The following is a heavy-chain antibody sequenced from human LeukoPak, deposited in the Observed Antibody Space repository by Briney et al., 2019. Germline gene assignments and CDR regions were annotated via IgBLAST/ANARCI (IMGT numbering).Heavy chain of an antibody. CDR3: TALYFDY. CDR1: GFTFDDYA. CDR2: ISGDGGGT. J-gene: IGHJ4*02. Sequence: GGSLRLSCAASGFTFDDYAMHWVRQAPGKGLEWVSLISGDGGGTYYADSVKGRFTISRDNSKNSLYLQMNSLRTEDTALYYCTALYFDYWGQGTLVTVSS. V-gene: IGHV3-43*02.